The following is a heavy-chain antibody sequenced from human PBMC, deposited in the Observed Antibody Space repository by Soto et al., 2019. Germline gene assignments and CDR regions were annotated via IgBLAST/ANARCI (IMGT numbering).Heavy chain of an antibody. D-gene: IGHD1-1*01. CDR1: GDSFISYF. J-gene: IGHJ3*02. CDR2: VHYSGNT. CDR3: ARMNQLAPKRNAFDM. Sequence: ETLSLTCTVSGDSFISYFWTWTRQPPGKGLEWIGYVHYSGNTNYNPSLKSRVTISVDTSKNMLSLELSSVTAADTAVYYCARMNQLAPKRNAFDMWGQGTMVTVSS. V-gene: IGHV4-59*01.